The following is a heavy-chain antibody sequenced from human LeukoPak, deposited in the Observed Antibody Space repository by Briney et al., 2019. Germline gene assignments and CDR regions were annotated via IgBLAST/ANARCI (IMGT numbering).Heavy chain of an antibody. V-gene: IGHV3-30*01. CDR2: ISYDGSNK. D-gene: IGHD6-13*01. Sequence: PGRSLRLSCAASGFTFSSYAMHWVRQAPGKGLEWVAVISYDGSNKYYADSVKGRFTISRDNSKNTLYLQMNSLRAEDTAVYYCARDGAAAGDLGGHYFDYWGQGTLVTVSS. J-gene: IGHJ4*02. CDR3: ARDGAAAGDLGGHYFDY. CDR1: GFTFSSYA.